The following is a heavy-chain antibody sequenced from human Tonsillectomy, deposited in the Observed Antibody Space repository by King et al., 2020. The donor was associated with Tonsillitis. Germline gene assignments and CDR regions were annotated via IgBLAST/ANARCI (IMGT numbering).Heavy chain of an antibody. Sequence: VQLQESGPGLVKPSQTLSLTCTVSGGSISGSHYFWSWVRQRPGKGLEWIGYIYYSGNTFYNPSLKSRLTISVDTSKNQFSLKLSSVTAADTAVYYCARERDYCSTTSCYFMDYWGQGTLVTVSS. CDR2: IYYSGNT. J-gene: IGHJ4*02. D-gene: IGHD2-2*01. CDR1: GGSISGSHYF. V-gene: IGHV4-31*03. CDR3: ARERDYCSTTSCYFMDY.